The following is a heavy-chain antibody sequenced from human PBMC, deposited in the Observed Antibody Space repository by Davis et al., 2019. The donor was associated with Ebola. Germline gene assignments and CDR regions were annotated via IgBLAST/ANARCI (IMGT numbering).Heavy chain of an antibody. J-gene: IGHJ6*02. CDR3: ASQKYYYYGMDV. V-gene: IGHV5-10-1*01. CDR2: IDPSDSYT. Sequence: GESLKISCNGSGYSFTSYWISWVRQMPGKGLEWMGRIDPSDSYTNYSPSFQGHVTISADKSISTAYLQWSSLKASDTAMYYCASQKYYYYGMDVWGQGTTVTVSS. CDR1: GYSFTSYW.